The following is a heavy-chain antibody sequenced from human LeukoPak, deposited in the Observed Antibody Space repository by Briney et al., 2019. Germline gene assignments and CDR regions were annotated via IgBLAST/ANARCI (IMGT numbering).Heavy chain of an antibody. CDR1: GGYISSFY. CDR3: ARGTQLWLPTNWFDP. D-gene: IGHD5-18*01. V-gene: IGHV4-59*01. J-gene: IGHJ5*02. Sequence: SETLSLTCTVSGGYISSFYWSWIRQPPGKGLEYIGYIYNSGSTNYSPSLKSRVTISVDTSKNQFSLKLSSVTAADTTVYYCARGTQLWLPTNWFDPWGQGTLVTVSS. CDR2: IYNSGST.